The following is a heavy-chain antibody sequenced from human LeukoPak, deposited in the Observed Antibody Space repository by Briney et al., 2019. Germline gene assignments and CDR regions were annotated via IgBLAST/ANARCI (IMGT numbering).Heavy chain of an antibody. Sequence: GASVKVSRKASGYTFTGYYMHWVRQAPGQGLEWMGWINPNSGGTNYAQKFQGRVTMTRDTSISTAYMELSRLRSDDTAVYYCAREWGSSGTNNWFDPWGQGTLVTVSS. CDR3: AREWGSSGTNNWFDP. J-gene: IGHJ5*02. D-gene: IGHD3-16*01. CDR1: GYTFTGYY. CDR2: INPNSGGT. V-gene: IGHV1-2*02.